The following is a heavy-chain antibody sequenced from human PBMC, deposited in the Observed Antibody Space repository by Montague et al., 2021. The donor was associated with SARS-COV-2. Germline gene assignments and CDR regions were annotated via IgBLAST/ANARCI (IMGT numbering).Heavy chain of an antibody. CDR3: ARSYYDILTAYDNYFDY. CDR2: IYWDDDK. Sequence: PALVKPTQTLTLTCTFSGFSLSTSGMRASWIRQPPVKALEWLALIYWDDDKFYSTSLKTRLTISKDTSKNQVVLTMTNMDPVDTATYYCARSYYDILTAYDNYFDYWGQGTLVTVSS. V-gene: IGHV2-70*04. J-gene: IGHJ4*02. CDR1: GFSLSTSGMR. D-gene: IGHD3-9*01.